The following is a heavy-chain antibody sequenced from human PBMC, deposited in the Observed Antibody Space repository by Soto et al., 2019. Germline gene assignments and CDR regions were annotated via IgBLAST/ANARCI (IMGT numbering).Heavy chain of an antibody. D-gene: IGHD3-22*01. J-gene: IGHJ4*02. V-gene: IGHV1-69*01. CDR1: GGLFSSYA. CDR2: IIPVFGTT. Sequence: QEQLVQSGSEVKKSGSSVKVSCKDSGGLFSSYAISLVRQAPGQGLEWMGGIIPVFGTTYYAQKFQGRVTITADESTNTAYMELSSLRSEDTAIYYCARGGSGYAWFNEFWGQGTLVTGSS. CDR3: ARGGSGYAWFNEF.